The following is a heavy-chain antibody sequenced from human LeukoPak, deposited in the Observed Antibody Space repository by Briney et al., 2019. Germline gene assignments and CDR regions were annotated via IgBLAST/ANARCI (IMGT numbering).Heavy chain of an antibody. D-gene: IGHD5-24*01. CDR2: IYYSGST. V-gene: IGHV4-59*11. CDR1: GGSITSHY. J-gene: IGHJ4*02. Sequence: SETLSLTCTVSGGSITSHYWSWIPQPPGKGLEWIGYIYYSGSTNYNPSLKSRVTMSVDTSKNQFSLKLSSVTAADTAVYYCARDGGDPYNAADYWGQGTLVTVSS. CDR3: ARDGGDPYNAADY.